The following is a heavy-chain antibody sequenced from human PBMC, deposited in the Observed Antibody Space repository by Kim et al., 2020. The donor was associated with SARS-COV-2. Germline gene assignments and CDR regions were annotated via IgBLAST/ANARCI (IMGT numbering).Heavy chain of an antibody. CDR2: ISYDGSNK. CDR3: AKDAIVVVPAAPHN. D-gene: IGHD2-2*01. J-gene: IGHJ4*02. CDR1: GFTFSSYG. Sequence: GGSLRLSCAASGFTFSSYGMHWVRQAPGKGLEWVAVISYDGSNKYYADSVKGRFTISRDNSKNTLYLQMNSLRAEDTAVYYCAKDAIVVVPAAPHNWGQGTLVTVSS. V-gene: IGHV3-30*18.